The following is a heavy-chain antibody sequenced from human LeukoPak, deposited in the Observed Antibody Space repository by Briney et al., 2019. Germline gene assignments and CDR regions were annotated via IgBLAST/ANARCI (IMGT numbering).Heavy chain of an antibody. CDR2: IYYSGST. CDR3: ARKKVPRRIIVVSRGGHLAFDI. J-gene: IGHJ3*02. Sequence: SETLSLTCTVFGASIRSSSYYWGWIRQPPGKGLEWIGSIYYSGSTDYNPSLKSRVTISLDTSKNQFSLKLTSVTAADTAVYYCARKKVPRRIIVVSRGGHLAFDIWGQGTMVTVSS. D-gene: IGHD2-21*01. CDR1: GASIRSSSYY. V-gene: IGHV4-39*07.